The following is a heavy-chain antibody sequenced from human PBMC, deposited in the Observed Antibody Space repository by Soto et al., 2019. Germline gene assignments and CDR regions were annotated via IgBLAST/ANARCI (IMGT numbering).Heavy chain of an antibody. CDR1: GGSISSSSYF. CDR2: IYYSGST. J-gene: IGHJ1*01. CDR3: AGSVAAPGTDFQH. V-gene: IGHV4-39*07. D-gene: IGHD6-13*01. Sequence: SETLSLTCTVSGGSISSSSYFWGWIRQPPGKGLEWIGSIYYSGSTNYNPSLKSRVTISVDTSKNQFSLKLSSVTAADTAVYYCAGSVAAPGTDFQHWGQGTLVTVSS.